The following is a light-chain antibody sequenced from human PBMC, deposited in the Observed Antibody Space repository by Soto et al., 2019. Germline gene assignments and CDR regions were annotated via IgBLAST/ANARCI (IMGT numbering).Light chain of an antibody. J-gene: IGKJ1*01. CDR2: GVS. CDR3: QQYNNWPRT. V-gene: IGKV3-15*01. Sequence: EIVMTQSPATLSVSPGERATLSCRASQSVSSNVAWYQQKPGQAPRLLIYGVSTRATGIPARFSGSGSGTEFTLTISSLQSEDFAVYYCQQYNNWPRTFGQGTKVEIK. CDR1: QSVSSN.